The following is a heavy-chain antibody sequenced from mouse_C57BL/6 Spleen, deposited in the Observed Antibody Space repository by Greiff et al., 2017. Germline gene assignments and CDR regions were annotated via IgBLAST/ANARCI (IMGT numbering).Heavy chain of an antibody. CDR3: AASGYGNCLYYYDY. CDR1: GYTFTSYW. CDR2: IDPSDSET. J-gene: IGHJ2*01. D-gene: IGHD2-10*02. Sequence: VQLQQPGAELVRPGSSVKLSCKASGYTFTSYWMHWVKQRPIQGLEWIGNIDPSDSETHYNQKFKDKATLTVDKSSSTAYMQLSSLTSEDSAVLYCAASGYGNCLYYYDYWGQGTTLTVSS. V-gene: IGHV1-52*01.